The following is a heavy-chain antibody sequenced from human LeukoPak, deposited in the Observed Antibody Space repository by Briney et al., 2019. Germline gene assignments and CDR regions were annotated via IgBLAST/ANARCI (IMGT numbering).Heavy chain of an antibody. CDR3: ARRYYYDSSGYWGDGMDV. CDR2: INHSGST. Sequence: SETLSLTCAVYGGSFSGYYWSWIRQPPGKGLEWIGQINHSGSTNYNPSLKSRVTISVDTSKNQFSLKLSSVTAADTAVYYCARRYYYDSSGYWGDGMDVWGQGTTVTVSS. J-gene: IGHJ6*02. CDR1: GGSFSGYY. D-gene: IGHD3-22*01. V-gene: IGHV4-34*01.